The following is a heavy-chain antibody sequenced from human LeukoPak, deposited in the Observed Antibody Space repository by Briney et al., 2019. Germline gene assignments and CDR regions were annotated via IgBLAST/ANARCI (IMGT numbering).Heavy chain of an antibody. D-gene: IGHD6-19*01. CDR1: GSTFSNYA. J-gene: IGHJ4*02. CDR2: ISGSGGSP. Sequence: GLALRLSCAASGSTFSNYAMTWVRQAPGKGLEWVSGISGSGGSPYDADSVKGRFTISRDNSKSTLYLQMNSLRAEDTAVYYCAKTLSYSSGWVYWGQGALVTVSS. CDR3: AKTLSYSSGWVY. V-gene: IGHV3-23*01.